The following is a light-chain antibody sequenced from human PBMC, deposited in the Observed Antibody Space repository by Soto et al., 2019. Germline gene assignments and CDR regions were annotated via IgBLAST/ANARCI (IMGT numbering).Light chain of an antibody. CDR1: SDDIGTYEY. Sequence: QSALTQPASVSGSPGQSITISCTGSSDDIGTYEYISWYQHHPGKAPKLMIYEVSNRPSGVSNRFSGSKSGNTASLTISGLQAEDEADYYCSSYTVSSTYVFGTGTKLTVL. J-gene: IGLJ1*01. V-gene: IGLV2-14*01. CDR2: EVS. CDR3: SSYTVSSTYV.